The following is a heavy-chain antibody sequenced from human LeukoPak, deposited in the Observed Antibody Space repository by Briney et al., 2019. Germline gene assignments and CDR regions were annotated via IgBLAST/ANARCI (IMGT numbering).Heavy chain of an antibody. Sequence: SGPTLVNPTQTLTLTCTFSGFSLSTSGVGVGWIRQPPGKALEWLALIYWNDDKRYSPSLKSRLTITKDTSKNQVVLTMTNMDPVDTATYYCAHPQPKYSSSWYFDYWGQGALVTVSS. D-gene: IGHD6-13*01. J-gene: IGHJ4*02. CDR3: AHPQPKYSSSWYFDY. V-gene: IGHV2-5*01. CDR1: GFSLSTSGVG. CDR2: IYWNDDK.